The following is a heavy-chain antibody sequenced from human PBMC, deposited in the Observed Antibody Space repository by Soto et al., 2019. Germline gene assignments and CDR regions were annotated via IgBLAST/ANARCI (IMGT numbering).Heavy chain of an antibody. CDR1: GGTFSSYA. CDR3: ASNLRNTYDFWSGYTFDY. CDR2: IIPIFGTA. V-gene: IGHV1-69*13. D-gene: IGHD3-3*01. J-gene: IGHJ4*02. Sequence: GASVKVSCTASGGTFSSYAISWVRKAPGQGLEWMGGIIPIFGTANYAQKFQGRVTITADESTSTAYMELSSLRSEDTAVYYCASNLRNTYDFWSGYTFDYWGQGTLVTVSS.